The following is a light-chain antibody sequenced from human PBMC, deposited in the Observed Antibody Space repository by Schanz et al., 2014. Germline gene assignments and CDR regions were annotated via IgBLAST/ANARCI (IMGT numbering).Light chain of an antibody. J-gene: IGKJ1*01. CDR3: QHYNNWPPVWT. V-gene: IGKV3-11*01. CDR2: DAS. Sequence: EIVLTQSPATLSLSPGERATLSCRASQSVSSYLAWYQQKPGQAPRLLIYDASNRATGIPARFSGSGSGTDFTLTISSLQSEDFAVYYCQHYNNWPPVWTFGQGTKVEIK. CDR1: QSVSSY.